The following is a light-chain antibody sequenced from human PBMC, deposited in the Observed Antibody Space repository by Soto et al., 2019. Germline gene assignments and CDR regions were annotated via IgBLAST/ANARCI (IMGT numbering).Light chain of an antibody. CDR2: GAS. CDR1: QSVSSSY. V-gene: IGKV3-20*01. CDR3: QQYGSSPRT. Sequence: EIVLTQSPRTLSLSPGERATLSCRASQSVSSSYLAWYQQKPGQAPRLLIYGASSRATGIPDRFSGSGSGTDFTLTSSRLEPEDFAVYYCQQYGSSPRTFGQGTKVDIK. J-gene: IGKJ1*01.